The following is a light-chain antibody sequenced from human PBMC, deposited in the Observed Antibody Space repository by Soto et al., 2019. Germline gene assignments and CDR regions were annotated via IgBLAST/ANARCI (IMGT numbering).Light chain of an antibody. V-gene: IGKV3D-11*02. CDR3: QQRNVWHPIT. CDR2: DST. J-gene: IGKJ5*01. CDR1: QSIHTS. Sequence: FLTQSPATLSLSAGERATLSCRASQSIHTSLAWYQQKSGKPPRLVIYDSTLRANGVPDRFGGSRSGTEFTLTINSLEHEDFAVYYCQQRNVWHPITFGQGTRLEIK.